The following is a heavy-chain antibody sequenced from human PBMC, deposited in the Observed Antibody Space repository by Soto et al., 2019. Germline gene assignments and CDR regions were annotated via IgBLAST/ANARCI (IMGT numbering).Heavy chain of an antibody. CDR2: ISYDGSKK. J-gene: IGHJ4*02. V-gene: IGHV3-30*18. D-gene: IGHD6-13*01. CDR3: AKGSSSSWASDYFDY. Sequence: QVQLVESGGGVAQPGGSLRLSCAASGSTFSGYAMPWVRQAPGKGLEWVAIISYDGSKKFYADSVKGRFTISRDNSKNTLYLQMNSLRSDDTAVYYCAKGSSSSWASDYFDYWGQGTLVTVSS. CDR1: GSTFSGYA.